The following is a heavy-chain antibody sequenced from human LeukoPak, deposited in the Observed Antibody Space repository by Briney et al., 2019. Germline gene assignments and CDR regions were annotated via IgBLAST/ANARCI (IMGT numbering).Heavy chain of an antibody. Sequence: GGSLRLSCAASGFTFSTYEMNWVRQAPGKGLEWVSYISSSGSTIYYADSVKGRFTISRDNAKNSLYLQMNSQRVEDTAVYYCARRGLYFDYWGQGTLVTVSS. CDR2: ISSSGSTI. J-gene: IGHJ4*02. CDR1: GFTFSTYE. CDR3: ARRGLYFDY. V-gene: IGHV3-48*03. D-gene: IGHD3-10*01.